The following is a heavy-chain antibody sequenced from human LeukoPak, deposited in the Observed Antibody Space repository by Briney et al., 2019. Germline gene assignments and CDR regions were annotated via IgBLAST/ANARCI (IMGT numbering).Heavy chain of an antibody. CDR2: IYYSGST. CDR1: GGSISSGGYY. CDR3: ARADIAAAGIGCFDY. D-gene: IGHD6-13*01. V-gene: IGHV4-31*03. J-gene: IGHJ4*02. Sequence: SETLSLTCTVSGGSISSGGYYWSWIRQRPGKGLEWIGYIYYSGSTYYNPSLKSRVTISVDTSKNQFSLKLSSVTAADTAVYYCARADIAAAGIGCFDYWGQGTLVTVSS.